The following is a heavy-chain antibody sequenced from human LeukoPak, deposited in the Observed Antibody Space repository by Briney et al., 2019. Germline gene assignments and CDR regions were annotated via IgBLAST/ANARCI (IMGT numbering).Heavy chain of an antibody. CDR2: ISGSGGST. V-gene: IGHV3-23*01. J-gene: IGHJ6*02. CDR1: GFTFSSYA. CDR3: AKNVYCSSATCYGRAMDV. D-gene: IGHD2-2*01. Sequence: PGGSLRLSCAASGFTFSSYAMSWVRQAPGKGLEWVSAISGSGGSTYYADSVKGRFTISRDNSKNTLYLQMNSLRAEDTAVYYCAKNVYCSSATCYGRAMDVWGQGTTVTVSS.